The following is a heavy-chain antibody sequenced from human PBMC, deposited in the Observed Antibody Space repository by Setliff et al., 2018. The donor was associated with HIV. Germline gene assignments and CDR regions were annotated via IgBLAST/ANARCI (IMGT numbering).Heavy chain of an antibody. V-gene: IGHV4-38-2*02. D-gene: IGHD3-10*01. J-gene: IGHJ4*02. Sequence: SETLSLTCTVSGYPISSGYYWGWIRQPPGKGLEWIGSIYHSGTTYYNPSLKSRVTILGDTSKNQFSLKLSSVTAADAAVYYCARRAGSDYFTRLDYWGQGTLVTVSS. CDR3: ARRAGSDYFTRLDY. CDR2: IYHSGTT. CDR1: GYPISSGYY.